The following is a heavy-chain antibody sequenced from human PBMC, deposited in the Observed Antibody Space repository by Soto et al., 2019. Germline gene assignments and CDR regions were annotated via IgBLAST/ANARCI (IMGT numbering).Heavy chain of an antibody. Sequence: EVQLVESGGGLVQPGESLRLSGAASGFTFSNSWMSWVRQAPGKVLEWVANIKEDGSEKDYVDPVKGRFTITRDNAKNSLYLQMNNLRAEDTAVYFCTRKRFGMDGWGQGTTVTVSS. CDR1: GFTFSNSW. V-gene: IGHV3-7*01. J-gene: IGHJ6*02. CDR3: TRKRFGMDG. CDR2: IKEDGSEK.